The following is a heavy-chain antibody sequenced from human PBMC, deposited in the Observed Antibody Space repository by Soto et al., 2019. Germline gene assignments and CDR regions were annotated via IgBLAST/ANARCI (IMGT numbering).Heavy chain of an antibody. CDR1: GFTFSSYG. CDR3: ARDGDGNPHY. Sequence: QVQLVEAGGGVVQTGRSLRLSCAASGFTFSSYGMHWVRQAPGKGLEWVAVIWYDGSNKYYADSVKGRFTISRDNSKNTLYLKMNSLRAEDTAVYYCARDGDGNPHYWGQGTLVTVSS. CDR2: IWYDGSNK. V-gene: IGHV3-33*01. J-gene: IGHJ4*02. D-gene: IGHD7-27*01.